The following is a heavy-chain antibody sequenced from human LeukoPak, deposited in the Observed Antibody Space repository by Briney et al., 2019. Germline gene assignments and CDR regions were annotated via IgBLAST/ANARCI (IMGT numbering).Heavy chain of an antibody. CDR1: GGSISSYY. Sequence: PSETLSLTCTVSGGSISSYYWSWIRQPPGKGLEWIGEINHSGSTNYNPSLKSRVTISVDTSKNQFSLKLSSVTAADTAVYYCARRRVGRGAFDIWGQGTMVTVSS. CDR3: ARRRVGRGAFDI. D-gene: IGHD3-10*01. CDR2: INHSGST. V-gene: IGHV4-34*01. J-gene: IGHJ3*02.